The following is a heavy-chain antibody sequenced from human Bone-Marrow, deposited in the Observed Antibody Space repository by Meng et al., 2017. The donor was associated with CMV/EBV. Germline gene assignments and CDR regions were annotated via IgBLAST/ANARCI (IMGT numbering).Heavy chain of an antibody. CDR1: GFAVTGFY. V-gene: IGHV3-53*01. CDR2: IYTGGTT. J-gene: IGHJ6*02. D-gene: IGHD6-6*01. Sequence: GESLKISCVASGFAVTGFYMSWVRQAPGKGLEYVSAIYTGGTTYYADPVKGRFSISRDSFEDTVYLHMNRLRAEDTGVYYCTRDTGLYSSSSGLTFYYGTDVWGRGTTVTVSS. CDR3: TRDTGLYSSSSGLTFYYGTDV.